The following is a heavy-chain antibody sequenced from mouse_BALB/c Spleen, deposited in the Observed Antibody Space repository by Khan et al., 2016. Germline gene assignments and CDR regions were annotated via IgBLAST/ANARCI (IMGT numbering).Heavy chain of an antibody. J-gene: IGHJ4*01. CDR3: ATSYYCGSGYYAMDD. Sequence: QVQLQQSGAELAKPGASVKMSCKASGYTFTSYWMHWVKQRPGQGLEWIGYINPSTGYTEYNQKFKDKATLTADKSSSTAYMQLSSLTSEDSAVYYCATSYYCGSGYYAMDDWGQGTSVTVSS. CDR2: INPSTGYT. V-gene: IGHV1-7*01. D-gene: IGHD1-1*01. CDR1: GYTFTSYW.